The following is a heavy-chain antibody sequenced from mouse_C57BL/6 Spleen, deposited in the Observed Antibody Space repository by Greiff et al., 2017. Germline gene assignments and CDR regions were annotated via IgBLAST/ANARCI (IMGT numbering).Heavy chain of an antibody. J-gene: IGHJ4*01. CDR1: GYTFTSYW. CDR2: IDPSDSYT. D-gene: IGHD2-4*01. Sequence: QVQLQQPGAELVMPGASVKLSCKASGYTFTSYWMHWVKQRPGQGLEWIGEIDPSDSYTNYSQKFKGKSTLTVDKSSSTAYMQLSSLTSEDSAVYYCARRDYEYYAMDYWGQGTSVTVSS. CDR3: ARRDYEYYAMDY. V-gene: IGHV1-69*01.